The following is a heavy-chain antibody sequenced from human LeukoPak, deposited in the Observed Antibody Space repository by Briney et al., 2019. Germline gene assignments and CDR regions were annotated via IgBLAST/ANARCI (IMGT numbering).Heavy chain of an antibody. J-gene: IGHJ3*02. CDR3: TWIMVGGIRAFDI. Sequence: PGGSLRLSCAASPVTSSSYCINWVRQAPGKGLVWVSRIKSDGSSTNYADSVKGRFTISRDNAKNTLYLQMNSLRAEDTAMYYYTWIMVGGIRAFDIWGQGTMATVSS. D-gene: IGHD1-26*01. CDR1: PVTSSSYC. V-gene: IGHV3-74*01. CDR2: IKSDGSST.